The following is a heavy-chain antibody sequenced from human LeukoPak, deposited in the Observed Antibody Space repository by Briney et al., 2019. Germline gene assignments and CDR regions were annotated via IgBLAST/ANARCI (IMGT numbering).Heavy chain of an antibody. D-gene: IGHD3-9*01. CDR2: IYYSGST. V-gene: IGHV4-59*01. CDR1: GSSISSYY. J-gene: IGHJ4*02. CDR3: ARQLRYFDWYDLGY. Sequence: PSETLSLTCTVSGSSISSYYWSWIRQPPGKGLEWIGYIYYSGSTNYNPSLKSRVTISVDTSKNQFSLKLSSVTAADTAVYYCARQLRYFDWYDLGYWGQGTLVTVSS.